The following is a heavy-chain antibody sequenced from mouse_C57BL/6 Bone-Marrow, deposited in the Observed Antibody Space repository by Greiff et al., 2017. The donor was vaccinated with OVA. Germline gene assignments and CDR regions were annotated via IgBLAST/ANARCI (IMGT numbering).Heavy chain of an antibody. V-gene: IGHV1-82*01. CDR3: AHCYYGSNYGFDY. CDR1: GYAFSSSW. Sequence: QVQLQQSGPELVKPGASVKISCKASGYAFSSSWMNWVKQRPGKGLEWIGRIYPGDGDTNYNGKFKGKATLTADKSSSTACMQLSSLTSEDSAVYFGAHCYYGSNYGFDYWGQGTTLTVSS. D-gene: IGHD1-1*01. J-gene: IGHJ2*01. CDR2: IYPGDGDT.